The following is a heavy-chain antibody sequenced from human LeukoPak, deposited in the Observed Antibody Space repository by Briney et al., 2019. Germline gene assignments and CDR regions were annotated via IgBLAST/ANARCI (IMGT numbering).Heavy chain of an antibody. V-gene: IGHV3-9*01. CDR3: AKGDYGDYNAFDI. CDR2: ISWNSGSI. CDR1: GFTFDDYA. J-gene: IGHJ3*02. Sequence: GGSLRLSCAASGFTFDDYAMHWVRQAPGKGLEWVSGISWNSGSIGYADSVKGRFTISRDNAKNSLYLQMNSLRAEDTALYYCAKGDYGDYNAFDIWGQGTMVTVSS. D-gene: IGHD4-17*01.